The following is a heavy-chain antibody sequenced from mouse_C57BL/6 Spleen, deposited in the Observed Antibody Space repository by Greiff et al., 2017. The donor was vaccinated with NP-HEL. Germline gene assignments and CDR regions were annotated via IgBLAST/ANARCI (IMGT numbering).Heavy chain of an antibody. CDR3: ARHEAQATTGYFDY. Sequence: EVKLVESGGDLVKPGGSLKLSCAASGFTFSSYGMSWVRQTPDKRLEWVATISSGGSYTYYPDSVKGRFTISRDNAKNTLYLQMSSLKSEDTAMYYCARHEAQATTGYFDYWGQGTTLTVSS. V-gene: IGHV5-6*01. CDR2: ISSGGSYT. D-gene: IGHD3-2*02. J-gene: IGHJ2*01. CDR1: GFTFSSYG.